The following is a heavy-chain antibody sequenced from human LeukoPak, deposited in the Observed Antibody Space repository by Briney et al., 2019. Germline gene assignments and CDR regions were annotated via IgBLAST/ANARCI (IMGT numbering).Heavy chain of an antibody. Sequence: GASVKVSCKASGGTFSSYAISWVRQAPGQGLEWMGRIIPIFGTANYAQKFQGRVTITTDESTSTAYMELSSLRSEDTAVYYCARDSGYWTNGVCPDYWGQGTLVTVSS. CDR2: IIPIFGTA. D-gene: IGHD2-8*01. CDR1: GGTFSSYA. V-gene: IGHV1-69*05. CDR3: ARDSGYWTNGVCPDY. J-gene: IGHJ4*02.